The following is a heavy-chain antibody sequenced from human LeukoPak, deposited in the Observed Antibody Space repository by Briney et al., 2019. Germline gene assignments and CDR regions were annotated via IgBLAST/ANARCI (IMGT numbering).Heavy chain of an antibody. J-gene: IGHJ4*02. CDR2: ISYDGSNK. D-gene: IGHD4-17*01. V-gene: IGHV3-30*04. CDR3: AKDRGDYEGGFDY. Sequence: GGSLRLSCAASGFTFNDYAMYWVRQAPGKGLEWVAVISYDGSNKYYADSVKGRFTISRDNSKNTLYLQMNSLRAEDTAVYYCAKDRGDYEGGFDYWGQGTLVTVSS. CDR1: GFTFNDYA.